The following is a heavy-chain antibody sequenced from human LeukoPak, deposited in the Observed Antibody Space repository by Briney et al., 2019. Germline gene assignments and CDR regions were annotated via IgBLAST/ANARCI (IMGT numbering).Heavy chain of an antibody. CDR3: AREMGMYYYYYMDV. Sequence: PSQTLSLTSAVYGGSFSGYYWSWIRQPPGQGLEWIGEINHSGSTNYNPSLKSRVTISVDTSKNQFSLKLSSVTAEDTAVYYCAREMGMYYYYYMDVWGKGTTVTVSS. V-gene: IGHV4-34*01. D-gene: IGHD5-24*01. CDR1: GGSFSGYY. J-gene: IGHJ6*03. CDR2: INHSGST.